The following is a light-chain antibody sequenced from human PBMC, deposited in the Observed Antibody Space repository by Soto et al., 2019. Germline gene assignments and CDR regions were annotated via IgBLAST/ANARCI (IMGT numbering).Light chain of an antibody. Sequence: ENVLTQSPGTLSLSPGERATLSCRASQNVISDYLAWYQQKPGQAPRLLIYGATTRATGTPDRFSGSGSGTDFTLTISGLDPEDFAVYYCKQYGSSPRVIFGGGTKVEVK. CDR1: QNVISDY. J-gene: IGKJ4*01. CDR3: KQYGSSPRVI. V-gene: IGKV3-20*01. CDR2: GAT.